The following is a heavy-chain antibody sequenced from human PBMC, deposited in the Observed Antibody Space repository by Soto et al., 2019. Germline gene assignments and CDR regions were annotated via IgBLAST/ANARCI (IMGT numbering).Heavy chain of an antibody. CDR3: ASAPETTGPWEYFYYYMDV. V-gene: IGHV3-11*01. J-gene: IGHJ6*03. CDR2: IRSGGGTA. D-gene: IGHD4-17*01. Sequence: QVQLVESGGGFVKPGGSLRLSCAASAFTFSDYYMSWIRQAPGKGLEWVSYIRSGGGTAYYADSVKGRITISRDNAKNSLFLQMNSLRGEETAVYYCASAPETTGPWEYFYYYMDVWGKGTTVTVSS. CDR1: AFTFSDYY.